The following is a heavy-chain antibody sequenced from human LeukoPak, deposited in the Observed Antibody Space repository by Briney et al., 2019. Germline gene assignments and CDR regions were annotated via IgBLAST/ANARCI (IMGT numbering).Heavy chain of an antibody. CDR3: ARGHVPGSDRHRDY. V-gene: IGHV3-74*01. CDR2: IISDGSTT. J-gene: IGHJ4*02. CDR1: GFTFSTSW. D-gene: IGHD3-10*01. Sequence: TGGSLRLSCGASGFTFSTSWMNWVRQAPGKGLVWVSRIISDGSTTNYADSVKGRFTIFRDNAKNTLYLQMNSLRAEDTAIYYCARGHVPGSDRHRDYWGQGALVTVSS.